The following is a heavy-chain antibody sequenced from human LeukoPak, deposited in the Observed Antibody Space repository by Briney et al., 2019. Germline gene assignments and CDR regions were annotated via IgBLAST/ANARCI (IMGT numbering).Heavy chain of an antibody. CDR3: TKDRPEAYFDY. D-gene: IGHD2-2*01. CDR2: IRSDGSIK. Sequence: GALRLSCAASGFTFSSYAMHWVRQAPGKGLEWVAFIRSDGSIKYYVDSVKGRFTISRDNSKNTLYLQMNSLRAEDTAVYYCTKDRPEAYFDYWGQGTLVTVSS. V-gene: IGHV3-30*02. CDR1: GFTFSSYA. J-gene: IGHJ4*02.